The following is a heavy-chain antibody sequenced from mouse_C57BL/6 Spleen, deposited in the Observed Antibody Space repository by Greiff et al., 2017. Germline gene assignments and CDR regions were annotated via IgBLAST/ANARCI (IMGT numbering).Heavy chain of an antibody. CDR1: GYTFTSYG. CDR3: ARDDY. Sequence: QVQLQQSGAELARPGASVKLSCKASGYTFTSYGISWVKQRTGQGLEWIGESYPRSGNTYYNEKFKGKATLTADKSSSTAYMERRSLTSEDSAVYFCARDDYWGQGTTLTVSS. V-gene: IGHV1-81*01. J-gene: IGHJ2*01. CDR2: SYPRSGNT.